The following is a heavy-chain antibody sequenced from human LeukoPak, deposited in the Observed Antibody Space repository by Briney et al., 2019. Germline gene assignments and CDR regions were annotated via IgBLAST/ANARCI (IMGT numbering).Heavy chain of an antibody. CDR2: IYHSGTT. CDR3: ASPRGDDSGGYYTWYFHH. D-gene: IGHD3-22*01. V-gene: IGHV4-4*02. Sequence: RTSETLSLTCVVSDGSISSNNWWSWVRQPPGKGLEWIGEIYHSGTTNYNPSLKSRVTISVDTSKNRFSLKLSSVTAADTAVYFCASPRGDDSGGYYTWYFHHWGQGILVTVSS. J-gene: IGHJ1*01. CDR1: DGSISSNNW.